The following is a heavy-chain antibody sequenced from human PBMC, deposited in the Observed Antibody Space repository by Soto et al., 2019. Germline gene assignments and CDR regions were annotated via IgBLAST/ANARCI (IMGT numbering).Heavy chain of an antibody. CDR2: IYHSGST. V-gene: IGHV4-4*02. Sequence: QVQLQESGPGLVKPSGTLSLTCAVSGGSISSSNWWSWVRQPPGKGLEWIGEIYHSGSTNYNPSLKSRVTISVDKSKNQFSLKLSSVTAADTAVYYCARDYYDSSGYRTPPWFDPWGQGTLVTVSS. J-gene: IGHJ5*02. CDR1: GGSISSSNW. D-gene: IGHD3-22*01. CDR3: ARDYYDSSGYRTPPWFDP.